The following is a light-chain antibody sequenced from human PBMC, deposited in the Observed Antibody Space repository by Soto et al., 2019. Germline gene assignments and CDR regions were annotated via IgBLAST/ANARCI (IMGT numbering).Light chain of an antibody. J-gene: IGLJ1*01. CDR1: SSDVGGYNY. CDR3: ISFAGSNHLDV. CDR2: EVS. V-gene: IGLV2-8*01. Sequence: QSVLTQPPSASGSPGQSVTISCTGTSSDVGGYNYVSWYQQLPGKAPKLMIYEVSKRPSGVPDRFSGSKSGNTASLTVSGLQAEDEADYYCISFAGSNHLDVFGTGTKLTVL.